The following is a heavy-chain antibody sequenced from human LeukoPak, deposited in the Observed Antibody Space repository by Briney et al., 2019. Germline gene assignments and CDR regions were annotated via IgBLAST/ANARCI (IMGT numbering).Heavy chain of an antibody. V-gene: IGHV1-2*02. CDR1: GYTFTDYY. CDR3: ARDRDYSNTERGFDY. CDR2: INPNSGET. J-gene: IGHJ4*02. D-gene: IGHD4-11*01. Sequence: ASVSVSCKPSGYTFTDYYIHWVRQAPGQGLEWIGWINPNSGETNSAQTFQGRVTMTGDTSISTAYMELRRVTSDDTAVYYCARDRDYSNTERGFDYWGQGTLVTVSS.